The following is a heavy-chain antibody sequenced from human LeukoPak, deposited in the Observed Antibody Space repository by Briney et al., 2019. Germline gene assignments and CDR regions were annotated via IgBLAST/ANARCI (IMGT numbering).Heavy chain of an antibody. Sequence: SVKVSCKASGYTFTSYGISWVRQAPGQGLEWMGGIIPIFGTANYAQKFQGRVTITADESTSTAYMELSSLRSEDTAVYYCARDYSGHAFDIWGQGTMVTVSS. CDR2: IIPIFGTA. CDR3: ARDYSGHAFDI. D-gene: IGHD5-12*01. V-gene: IGHV1-69*13. J-gene: IGHJ3*02. CDR1: GYTFTSYG.